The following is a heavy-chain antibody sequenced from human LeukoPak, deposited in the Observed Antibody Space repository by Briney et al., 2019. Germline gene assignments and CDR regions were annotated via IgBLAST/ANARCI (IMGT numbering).Heavy chain of an antibody. J-gene: IGHJ6*02. D-gene: IGHD4-17*01. CDR1: GFTFSSYA. V-gene: IGHV3-23*01. Sequence: GGSLRLSCAASGFTFSSYAMSWVRQAPGKGLEWVSAISGSGGSTYYADSVKGRFTISRDNSKNTLYLQMNSLRAEDTAVYYCAKRGIGYGDYLNLSYYYYYGMDVWGQGTTVTVSS. CDR3: AKRGIGYGDYLNLSYYYYYGMDV. CDR2: ISGSGGST.